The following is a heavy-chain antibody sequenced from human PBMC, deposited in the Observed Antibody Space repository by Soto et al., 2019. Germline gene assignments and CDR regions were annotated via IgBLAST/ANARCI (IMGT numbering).Heavy chain of an antibody. V-gene: IGHV3-33*01. Sequence: PGGSLRLSCAASGFTFSSHAMHWVRQAPGKGLEWVAVTWYDGNNKFYADSVKGRFTISRDNSKNTLYLQMNSLRAEDTALYYCARDKERFHYLDIWGQGTLVTVSS. J-gene: IGHJ4*02. CDR3: ARDKERFHYLDI. CDR1: GFTFSSHA. CDR2: TWYDGNNK.